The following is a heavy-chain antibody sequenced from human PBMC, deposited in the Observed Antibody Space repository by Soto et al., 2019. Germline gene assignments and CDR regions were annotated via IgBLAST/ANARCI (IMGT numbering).Heavy chain of an antibody. V-gene: IGHV4-39*01. J-gene: IGHJ4*02. CDR1: GGSISSSSFY. CDR2: IYYSGST. D-gene: IGHD3-16*02. Sequence: TSETLSLTCTVSGGSISSSSFYWGWIRQAPGRGLEWIASIYYSGSTYYNPSLKSRVTISVDTSKNQFSLKLRSVTAADTAVYYCARHDLDGYRYWGQGTLVTVSS. CDR3: ARHDLDGYRY.